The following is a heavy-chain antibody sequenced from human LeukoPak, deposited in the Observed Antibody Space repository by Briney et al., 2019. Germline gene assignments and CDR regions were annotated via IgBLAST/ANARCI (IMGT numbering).Heavy chain of an antibody. CDR3: ARAYSSSWYNY. Sequence: PSETLSLTCALYGGSFSGYYWSWIRQPPGKGLEWIGEINHSGSTNYNPSLKSRVTISVDTSKNQFSLKLSSVTAADTAVYYCARAYSSSWYNYWGQGTLVTVSS. CDR2: INHSGST. CDR1: GGSFSGYY. D-gene: IGHD6-13*01. V-gene: IGHV4-34*01. J-gene: IGHJ4*02.